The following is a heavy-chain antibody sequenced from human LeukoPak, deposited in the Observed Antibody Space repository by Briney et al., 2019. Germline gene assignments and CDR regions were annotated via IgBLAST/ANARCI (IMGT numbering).Heavy chain of an antibody. V-gene: IGHV3-30*04. D-gene: IGHD3-10*01. CDR3: ASPKGITMVRGVITKAPFDY. CDR2: ISYDGSNK. Sequence: GGSLRLSCAASGFTFSSYAMHWVRQAPGKGQEWVAVISYDGSNKYYADSVKGRFTISRDNSKNTLYLQMNSLRAEDTAVYYCASPKGITMVRGVITKAPFDYWGQGTLVTVSS. CDR1: GFTFSSYA. J-gene: IGHJ4*02.